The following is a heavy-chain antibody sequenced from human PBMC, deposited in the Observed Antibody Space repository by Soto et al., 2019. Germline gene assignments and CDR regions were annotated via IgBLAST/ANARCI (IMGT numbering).Heavy chain of an antibody. D-gene: IGHD6-13*01. CDR3: ARVNTEQLVLYYYGMDV. Sequence: QVQLVESGGGVVQPGRSLRLSCAASGFTFSSYGMHWVRQAPGKGLEWVAVIWYDGSNKYYADSVKGRFTISRDNSKNTLYLQMNSLRAEDTAVYYCARVNTEQLVLYYYGMDVWGQGTTVTVSS. V-gene: IGHV3-33*01. CDR2: IWYDGSNK. CDR1: GFTFSSYG. J-gene: IGHJ6*02.